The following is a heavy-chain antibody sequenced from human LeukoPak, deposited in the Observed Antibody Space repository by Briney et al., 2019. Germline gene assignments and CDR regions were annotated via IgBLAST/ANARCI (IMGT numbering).Heavy chain of an antibody. CDR1: GYAFTSYD. CDR2: MNPNSGNT. Sequence: GASVKVSCKASGYAFTSYDINWVRQATGQELEWMGWMNPNSGNTGYAQKFQGRVTMTRNTSISTAYMELSSLRSEDTAVYYCAREEEMVYGDFDYWGQGTLVTVSS. CDR3: AREEEMVYGDFDY. V-gene: IGHV1-8*01. D-gene: IGHD2-8*01. J-gene: IGHJ4*02.